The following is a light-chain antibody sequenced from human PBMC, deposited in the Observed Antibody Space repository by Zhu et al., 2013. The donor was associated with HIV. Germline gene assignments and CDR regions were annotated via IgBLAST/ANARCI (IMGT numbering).Light chain of an antibody. V-gene: IGLV1-51*01. CDR2: DTD. CDR1: SSNLGHNS. Sequence: QSVLTQSPSVSAAPGHKVTISCSGNSSNLGHNSASWYQQLPGAAPKLLIYDTDERPSGIPDRFSASKSGTSATLGITGLQTGDEADYYCATWDSILSTGVFGGGTKLTVL. J-gene: IGLJ3*02. CDR3: ATWDSILSTGV.